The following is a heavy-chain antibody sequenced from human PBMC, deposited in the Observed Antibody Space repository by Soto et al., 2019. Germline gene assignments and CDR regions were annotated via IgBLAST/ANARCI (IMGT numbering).Heavy chain of an antibody. V-gene: IGHV3-23*01. CDR2: ISGSGGST. D-gene: IGHD4-17*01. J-gene: IGHJ2*01. CDR3: AKRTVGWYFDL. CDR1: GFTFSSYA. Sequence: EVPLLESGGGLVQPGGSLRLSCAASGFTFSSYAMNWVRQAPGKGLEWVSVISGSGGSTYYADAVKGRFTISRDNSKTTLYLQMNSRRAEDTAVYYCAKRTVGWYFDLWGRGTLVTVSS.